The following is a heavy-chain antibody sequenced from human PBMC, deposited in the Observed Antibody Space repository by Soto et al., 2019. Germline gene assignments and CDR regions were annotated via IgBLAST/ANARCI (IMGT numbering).Heavy chain of an antibody. V-gene: IGHV3-9*01. CDR3: SKSSSSSVIGYYFDY. D-gene: IGHD6-6*01. CDR1: GFTFDDYA. Sequence: PGGSLRLTSEASGFTFDDYAMHCVRQAPGKGLERVSGISWNSGSIGYADSVKGRFTISRDNAKNSLYLQMSSLRAEDTALYYCSKSSSSSVIGYYFDYWGQGTLVTVSS. J-gene: IGHJ4*02. CDR2: ISWNSGSI.